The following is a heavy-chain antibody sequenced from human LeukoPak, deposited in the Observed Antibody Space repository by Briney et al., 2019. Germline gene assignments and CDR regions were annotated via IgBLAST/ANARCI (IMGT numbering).Heavy chain of an antibody. CDR2: ISSSSSYI. J-gene: IGHJ3*02. CDR1: GFTFSSYS. D-gene: IGHD3-10*01. V-gene: IGHV3-21*01. Sequence: PGGSLRLSCAASGFTFSSYSMTWVRQAPGKGLEWVSSISSSSSYIYYADSVKGRFTISRDNAKNSLYLQMNSLRAEDTAVYYCARDGYYGSGSDAFDIWGQGTMVTVSS. CDR3: ARDGYYGSGSDAFDI.